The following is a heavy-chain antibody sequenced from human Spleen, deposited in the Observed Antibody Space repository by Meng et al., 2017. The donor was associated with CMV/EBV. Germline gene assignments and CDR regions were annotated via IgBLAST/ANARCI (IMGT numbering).Heavy chain of an antibody. J-gene: IGHJ6*02. CDR3: ARVAYDLVFLYYYSMDV. D-gene: IGHD5-12*01. V-gene: IGHV4-34*01. Sequence: SETLSHTCAVYGESLSGHYWNWIRQPSGKGLDWIGEINHRGSTNYNPSLKSRVSLSVDTSKNQFSLRLSSVTAANTAVYYCARVAYDLVFLYYYSMDVWGQGTTVTVS. CDR1: GESLSGHY. CDR2: INHRGST.